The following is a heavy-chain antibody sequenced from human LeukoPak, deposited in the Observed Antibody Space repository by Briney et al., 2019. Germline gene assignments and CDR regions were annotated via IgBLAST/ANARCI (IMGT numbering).Heavy chain of an antibody. CDR3: AHSPSDSYKNGGRWYFDL. CDR1: GLSLTTGGVG. Sequence: SGPTLVNPTQTLTLTCTFSGLSLTTGGVGVGWNRQPPGKALEWLALIYWDGDQRYSPSLKDRLTVTKDTSKNQVFLYMANMDPVDTATYFCAHSPSDSYKNGGRWYFDLWGRGTLVIVSS. CDR2: IYWDGDQ. V-gene: IGHV2-5*02. J-gene: IGHJ2*01. D-gene: IGHD5-24*01.